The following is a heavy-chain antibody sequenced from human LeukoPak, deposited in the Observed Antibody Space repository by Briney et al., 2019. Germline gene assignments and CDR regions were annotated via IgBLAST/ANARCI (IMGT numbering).Heavy chain of an antibody. Sequence: GASVKVSCKASGYTFTSYGISWVRQAPGQGLEWMGWISAYNGNTNYAQKLQGRVTMTTDTSTSTAYMELRSLRSDDTAVYYRARAPPRPGIAVAGLDYWGQGTLVTVSS. J-gene: IGHJ4*02. CDR3: ARAPPRPGIAVAGLDY. CDR1: GYTFTSYG. D-gene: IGHD6-19*01. V-gene: IGHV1-18*01. CDR2: ISAYNGNT.